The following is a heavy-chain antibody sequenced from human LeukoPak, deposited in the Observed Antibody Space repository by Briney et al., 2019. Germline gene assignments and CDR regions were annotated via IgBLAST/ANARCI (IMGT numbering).Heavy chain of an antibody. CDR2: IYYSGST. V-gene: IGHV4-59*08. J-gene: IGHJ3*02. CDR3: ASHPSARGDAFDI. Sequence: PSETLSLTCTVSGGSISSYYWSWIRQPPGKGLEWIGYIYYSGSTNYNPSLKSRVTISVDTSKNQFSLKLSSVTAADTAVYYSASHPSARGDAFDIWGQGTMVTVSS. D-gene: IGHD3-10*01. CDR1: GGSISSYY.